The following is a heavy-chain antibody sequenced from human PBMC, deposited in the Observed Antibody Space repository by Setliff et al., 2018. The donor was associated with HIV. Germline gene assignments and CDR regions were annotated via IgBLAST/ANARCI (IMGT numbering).Heavy chain of an antibody. Sequence: ASVKVSCKSSGYTFTDFYIHWMRQAPGQGLEWLGRIDPKSGVANYLKKFQGRVIMTRDTSTNTAYMELIRPRFDDTAVYYCARAHFLVAMTRNWFDPWGQGTLVTVSS. CDR3: ARAHFLVAMTRNWFDP. CDR2: IDPKSGVA. D-gene: IGHD5-12*01. CDR1: GYTFTDFY. J-gene: IGHJ5*02. V-gene: IGHV1-2*06.